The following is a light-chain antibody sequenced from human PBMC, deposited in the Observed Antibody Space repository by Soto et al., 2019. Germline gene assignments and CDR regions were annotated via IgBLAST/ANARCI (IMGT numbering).Light chain of an antibody. J-gene: IGKJ4*01. CDR2: VAS. V-gene: IGKV1-39*01. CDR1: QSISSY. CDR3: QQSSSTPQT. Sequence: DIQMTQSPSSLSASVGDRVTITCRASQSISSYLSWYQQKPGKAPKLLINVASTLQSGVPSRFSGSGSGTDFTLVISSLQPEDFATYYCQQSSSTPQTFGGGTKVDIK.